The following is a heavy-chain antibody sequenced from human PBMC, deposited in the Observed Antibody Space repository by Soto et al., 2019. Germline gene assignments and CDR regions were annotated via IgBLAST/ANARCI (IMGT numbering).Heavy chain of an antibody. D-gene: IGHD3-22*01. Sequence: EVQLVESGGGLVKPGGSLRLSCAASGFTFSSDSMNWVRQAPGKGLEWVSSISSSSSYIYYADSVKGRFTISRDNAKNSLYLQMNSLRAEDTAVYYCARLTSYDSSGYYGYWGQGTLVTVSS. CDR1: GFTFSSDS. V-gene: IGHV3-21*01. J-gene: IGHJ4*02. CDR3: ARLTSYDSSGYYGY. CDR2: ISSSSSYI.